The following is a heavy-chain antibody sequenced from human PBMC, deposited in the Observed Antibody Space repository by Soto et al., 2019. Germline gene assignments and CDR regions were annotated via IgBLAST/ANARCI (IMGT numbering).Heavy chain of an antibody. V-gene: IGHV1-69*01. CDR2: IIPIVGTA. D-gene: IGHD2-8*01. CDR1: GGTFSSYA. CDR3: ASPYALIVAFDAFDI. Sequence: QVQLVQSGAEVQKPWSSVQVSCKASGGTFSSYAISWVRQAPGQGREWMGAIIPIVGTANYAQKFQGRVTITADESTNTAYMEMSSLRSDDTAVYYCASPYALIVAFDAFDIWCQGTMVTVSS. J-gene: IGHJ3*02.